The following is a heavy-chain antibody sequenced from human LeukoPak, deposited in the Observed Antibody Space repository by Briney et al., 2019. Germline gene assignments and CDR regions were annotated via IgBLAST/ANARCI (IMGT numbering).Heavy chain of an antibody. J-gene: IGHJ3*02. CDR3: ARGLAGTGGDAFDI. V-gene: IGHV1-69*13. CDR1: GGTFSSYA. CDR2: IIPIFGTA. D-gene: IGHD6-19*01. Sequence: SVKVSCKASGGTFSSYAISWVRQAPGQGLEWMGGIIPIFGTANYAQKFQGRVTITADESTSTAYMELSGLRSEDTAVYYCARGLAGTGGDAFDIWGQGTMVTVSS.